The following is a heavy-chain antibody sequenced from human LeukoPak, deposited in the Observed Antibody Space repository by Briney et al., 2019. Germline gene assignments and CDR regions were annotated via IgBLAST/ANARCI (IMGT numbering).Heavy chain of an antibody. V-gene: IGHV4-30-4*01. D-gene: IGHD4-17*01. J-gene: IGHJ4*02. CDR1: GGSISSGGYY. CDR3: ARVTTVTTSFLFHY. Sequence: SETLSLTCTVSGGSISSGGYYWSWIRQPPGEGLEWIGYIYYSGSTYYHPSLKSRVTISLDTSKNQFSLKLSSVTAADTAVYYCARVTTVTTSFLFHYWGQGTLVTVSS. CDR2: IYYSGST.